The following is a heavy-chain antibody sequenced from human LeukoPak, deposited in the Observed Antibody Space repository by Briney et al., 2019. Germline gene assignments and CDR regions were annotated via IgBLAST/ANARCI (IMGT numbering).Heavy chain of an antibody. CDR3: ARGALGATFWFDP. D-gene: IGHD1-26*01. V-gene: IGHV4-34*01. Sequence: PSETLSLTCAVYGGSFSGYYWSWIRQPPGKGLEWIGEINHSGSTNYNPSLKSRVTISVDTSKNQFSLKLSSVTAADTAVYYCARGALGATFWFDPWGQGTLVTVSS. CDR2: INHSGST. CDR1: GGSFSGYY. J-gene: IGHJ5*02.